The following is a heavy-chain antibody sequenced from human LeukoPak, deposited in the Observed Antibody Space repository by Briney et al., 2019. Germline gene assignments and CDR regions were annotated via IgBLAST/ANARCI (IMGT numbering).Heavy chain of an antibody. CDR1: GFTLRSYD. CDR3: AKRGGTESFYYFYYMDV. J-gene: IGHJ6*03. CDR2: IGRSGGTT. Sequence: GGTLRLSCAASGFTLRSYDMSWVRQAPGKGLEWVALIGRSGGTTYYADSVKGRFTISRDNSKNTLYLQMNSLRAEDTAEYYCAKRGGTESFYYFYYMDVWGKGTTVTVSS. D-gene: IGHD2-15*01. V-gene: IGHV3-23*01.